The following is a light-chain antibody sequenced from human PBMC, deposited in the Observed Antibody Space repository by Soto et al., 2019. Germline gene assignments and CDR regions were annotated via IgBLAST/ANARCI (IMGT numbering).Light chain of an antibody. V-gene: IGKV1-33*01. CDR2: DAS. CDR3: QQYENLPT. CDR1: QDITNY. Sequence: DIQMTQSPSSLSASFGDRVTITCQASQDITNYVNWYQQKPGKAPQILIYDASNLEAGVPSRFRGSASGTDFTFTISRLKPEDIATYYCQQYENLPTFGQGTRLEIK. J-gene: IGKJ5*01.